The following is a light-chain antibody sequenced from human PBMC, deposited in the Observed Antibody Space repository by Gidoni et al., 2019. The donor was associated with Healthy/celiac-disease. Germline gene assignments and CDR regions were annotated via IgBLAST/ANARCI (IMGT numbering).Light chain of an antibody. J-gene: IGKJ2*01. Sequence: DIQITQCPSTLSASVGDRVTITCRASQSISSWLAWYQQKPGKAPKLLIYKASSLESGVPSRFSGSGSGTEFTLTISSLQPDDFATYYCQQYNSYPYTFGQGTKLEIQ. CDR2: KAS. CDR3: QQYNSYPYT. CDR1: QSISSW. V-gene: IGKV1-5*03.